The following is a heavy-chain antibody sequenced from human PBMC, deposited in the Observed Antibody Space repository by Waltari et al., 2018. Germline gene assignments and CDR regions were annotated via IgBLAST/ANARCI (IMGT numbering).Heavy chain of an antibody. V-gene: IGHV4-39*01. CDR3: ARQSYYDESGHD. CDR2: IYYSGTT. J-gene: IGHJ4*02. Sequence: QLELQESGPGLVKPSETLSLTCSVSGRSIRTSGYYWVWIRQPPGKGREWIGSIYYSGTTYYNPSLNSRVTISVDTSKNQFSLKLTSVTAADTAMYFCARQSYYDESGHDWGQGTLVTVSS. D-gene: IGHD3-22*01. CDR1: GRSIRTSGYY.